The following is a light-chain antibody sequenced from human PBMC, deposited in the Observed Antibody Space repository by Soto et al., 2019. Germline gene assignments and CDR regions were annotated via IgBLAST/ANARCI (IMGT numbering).Light chain of an antibody. V-gene: IGKV1-39*01. CDR2: VAS. J-gene: IGKJ1*01. Sequence: DIQMTQSPSSLSASVGDRVTITCRASLSISTYLNWYQQRPGQAPKLLIYVASTLHGGVPSRFSSTGSVKDLALATSGLQAEDFPTYHCQQTYSTHGTVGQGTNVDIK. CDR3: QQTYSTHGT. CDR1: LSISTY.